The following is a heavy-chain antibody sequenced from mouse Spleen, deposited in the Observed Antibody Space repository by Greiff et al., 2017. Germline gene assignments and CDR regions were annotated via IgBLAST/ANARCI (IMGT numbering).Heavy chain of an antibody. Sequence: ESGPGLVKPSQSLSLTCSVTGYSITSGYYWNWIRQPPGNKLEWMGYISYDGSNNYNPSLKNRISITRDTSKNQFFLKLNSVTTEDTATYYCARDGAWFAYWGQGTLVTVSA. CDR1: GYSITSGYY. J-gene: IGHJ3*01. CDR2: ISYDGSN. CDR3: ARDGAWFAY. V-gene: IGHV3-6*01.